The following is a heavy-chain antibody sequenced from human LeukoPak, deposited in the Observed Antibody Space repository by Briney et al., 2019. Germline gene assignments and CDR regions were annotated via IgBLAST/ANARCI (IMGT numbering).Heavy chain of an antibody. J-gene: IGHJ2*01. D-gene: IGHD5-24*01. CDR1: GASISSYY. CDR2: IYYSGNT. V-gene: IGHV4-59*01. CDR3: ARVYGYNYWYFDI. Sequence: SETLSLTCTVSGASISSYYWTWIRQPPGKGLEWIGYIYYSGNTKYNPFLKSRVTISGDTSNSQFSLKLSSVTAEDTAVYYCARVYGYNYWYFDIWGRGTLVTVSS.